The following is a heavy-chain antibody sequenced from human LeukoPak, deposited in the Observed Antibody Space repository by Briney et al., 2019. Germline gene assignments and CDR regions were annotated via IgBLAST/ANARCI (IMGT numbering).Heavy chain of an antibody. CDR1: GGSVNNYY. V-gene: IGHV4-59*02. D-gene: IGHD5-24*01. CDR2: VYYSGTT. Sequence: PSETLSLTCTVSGGSVNNYYWSWIRQPPGKGLEWIGYVYYSGTTNYKPSLKSRVTISVDTSKNQFSLKVSSVTAADTAVYYCARGCGDGYNSVLCAFGYWGQGTLVTVSS. CDR3: ARGCGDGYNSVLCAFGY. J-gene: IGHJ4*02.